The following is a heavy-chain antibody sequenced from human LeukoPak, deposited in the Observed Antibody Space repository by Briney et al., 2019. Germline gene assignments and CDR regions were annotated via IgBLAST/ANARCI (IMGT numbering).Heavy chain of an antibody. V-gene: IGHV1-2*02. D-gene: IGHD4-23*01. Sequence: ASVKVSCKASGYTFTGYYMHWVRQAPGQGLEWMGWINPNSGGTNYAQKFQGRVTMTRDTSISTAYMELSRLRAEDTAVYYCARVGTTVVTRLFDYWGQGTLVTVSS. CDR1: GYTFTGYY. CDR2: INPNSGGT. CDR3: ARVGTTVVTRLFDY. J-gene: IGHJ4*02.